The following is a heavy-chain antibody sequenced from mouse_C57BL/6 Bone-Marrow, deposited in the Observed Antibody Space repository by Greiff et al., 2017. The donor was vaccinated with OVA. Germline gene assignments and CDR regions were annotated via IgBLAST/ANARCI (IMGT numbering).Heavy chain of an antibody. D-gene: IGHD1-1*01. CDR1: GFTFTDYY. J-gene: IGHJ3*01. CDR2: IRNKANGYTT. Sequence: VQLMESGGGLVQPGGSLSLSCAASGFTFTDYYMSWVRQPPGKALEWLGFIRNKANGYTTEYSASVKGRFTISRDNSHSILYLQMNALRAEDSAAYYCARSLYYPFAYWGQGTLVTVSA. V-gene: IGHV7-3*01. CDR3: ARSLYYPFAY.